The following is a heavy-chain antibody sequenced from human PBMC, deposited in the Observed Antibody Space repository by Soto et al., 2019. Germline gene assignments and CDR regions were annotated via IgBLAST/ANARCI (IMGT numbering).Heavy chain of an antibody. Sequence: QVQLQESGPGLVKPSETLSLTCTVSGGSISSDYWSWIRQHPGKGLEWIGNIYYSGSTNYNPSLKSRVTISLDSSKNQFSLRLTSVTAADTAVYYCARGSSTIHYWGQGTLVTVSS. CDR3: ARGSSTIHY. V-gene: IGHV4-59*01. CDR1: GGSISSDY. CDR2: IYYSGST. J-gene: IGHJ4*02. D-gene: IGHD2-2*01.